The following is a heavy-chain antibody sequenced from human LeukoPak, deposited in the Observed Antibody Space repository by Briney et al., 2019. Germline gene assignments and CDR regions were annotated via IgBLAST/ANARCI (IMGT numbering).Heavy chain of an antibody. CDR2: ISASGGST. Sequence: QPGGSLRLSCAASGFTFSGQAMSWVRQAPGKGLEWVSTISASGGSTYYADSVKGRFSISRDNSKNTLYVQMTSLRPDGTADYYCAKVPDGSPRGYWYFDLWGRGTLVTVSS. CDR3: AKVPDGSPRGYWYFDL. CDR1: GFTFSGQA. J-gene: IGHJ2*01. D-gene: IGHD5-24*01. V-gene: IGHV3-23*01.